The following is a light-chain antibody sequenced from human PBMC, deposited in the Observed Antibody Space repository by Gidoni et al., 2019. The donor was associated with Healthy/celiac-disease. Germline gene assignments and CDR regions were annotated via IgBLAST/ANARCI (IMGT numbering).Light chain of an antibody. J-gene: IGLJ3*02. Sequence: QSALTQPASVSGSPGQSITNSCTGTSSDVGGYNYVSWYQQHPGKAPKLMIYEVSNRPPGVSNRFSGSKSGNTASLTISGLQAEDEADYYCSAYTSSSTWVFGGGTKLTVL. CDR1: SSDVGGYNY. CDR3: SAYTSSSTWV. CDR2: EVS. V-gene: IGLV2-14*01.